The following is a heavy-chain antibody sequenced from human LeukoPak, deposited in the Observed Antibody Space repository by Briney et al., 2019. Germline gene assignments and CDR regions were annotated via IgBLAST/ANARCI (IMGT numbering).Heavy chain of an antibody. J-gene: IGHJ4*02. Sequence: GGSLRLSCAASGFTFSSYGMHWVRHAPGKGREGGAVISYDGRNKDYADSVKGRFTISRDNSKNTLYLQMNSLRAEDTAVYYCAKDRYGSGIGYFDYWGQGTLVTVSS. D-gene: IGHD3-10*01. CDR3: AKDRYGSGIGYFDY. CDR1: GFTFSSYG. V-gene: IGHV3-30*18. CDR2: ISYDGRNK.